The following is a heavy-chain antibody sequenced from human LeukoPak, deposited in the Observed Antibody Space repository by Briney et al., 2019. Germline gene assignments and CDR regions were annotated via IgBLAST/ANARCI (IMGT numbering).Heavy chain of an antibody. D-gene: IGHD3-10*01. CDR1: GYTFTSFD. Sequence: GPSVSVSCKASGYTFTSFDINWERQATGQGPEWMGWMNPGSGYTGYAQRFRGRVTMTRDTSISTAYLELSSLTSEDTAVYYCASHTYYLSSGSFGHWGQGTLVTVSS. CDR2: MNPGSGYT. CDR3: ASHTYYLSSGSFGH. V-gene: IGHV1-8*01. J-gene: IGHJ4*02.